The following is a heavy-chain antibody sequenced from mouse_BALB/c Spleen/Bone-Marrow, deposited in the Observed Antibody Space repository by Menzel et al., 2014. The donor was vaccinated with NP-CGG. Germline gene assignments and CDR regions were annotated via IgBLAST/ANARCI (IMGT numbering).Heavy chain of an antibody. CDR2: ISNGSSTI. V-gene: IGHV5-17*02. D-gene: IGHD2-4*01. CDR3: ARKGAMTTYYYAMDY. Sequence: EVQRVESGGGLVQPGGSRKLSCAASGFTFSSFGMHWVRQAPEKGLEWVAYISNGSSTIYYPDTVKGRFTISRDHPKNTVMLQRTSRMSEDTAMYYCARKGAMTTYYYAMDYWGQGTSVTVSS. CDR1: GFTFSSFG. J-gene: IGHJ4*01.